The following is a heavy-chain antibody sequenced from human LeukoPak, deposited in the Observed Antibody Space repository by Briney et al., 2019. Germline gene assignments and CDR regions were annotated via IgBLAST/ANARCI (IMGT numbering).Heavy chain of an antibody. CDR3: ARGRIGRLIWDYYYYYMDV. D-gene: IGHD3/OR15-3a*01. CDR1: GGSFSGYY. CDR2: INHSGST. V-gene: IGHV4-34*01. J-gene: IGHJ6*03. Sequence: SETLSLTCTVYGGSFSGYYWSWIRQPPGKGLEWIGEINHSGSTNYNPSLKSRVTISVDTSKNQFSLKLSSVTAADTAVYYCARGRIGRLIWDYYYYYMDVWGKGTTVTVSS.